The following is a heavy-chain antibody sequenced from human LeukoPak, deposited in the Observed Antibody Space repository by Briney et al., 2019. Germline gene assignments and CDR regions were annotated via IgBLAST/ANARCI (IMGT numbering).Heavy chain of an antibody. Sequence: GGSLRLSCAASGFTVSSNNMTWVRQAPGKGLEWVSVIYSGGSTYYADSVKGRFTISRDNSKNTLYLQMNSLSAEDTALYYCARDSASCRGCAFDLWGRGTMVIVSS. J-gene: IGHJ3*01. CDR3: ARDSASCRGCAFDL. V-gene: IGHV3-53*01. CDR2: IYSGGST. CDR1: GFTVSSNN. D-gene: IGHD4/OR15-4a*01.